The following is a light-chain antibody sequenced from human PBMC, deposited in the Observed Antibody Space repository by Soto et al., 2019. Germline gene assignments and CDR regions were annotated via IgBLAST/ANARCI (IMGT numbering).Light chain of an antibody. V-gene: IGLV2-14*01. CDR2: DVS. Sequence: QSALTQPASVSGSPGQSITISCTGTSSDVGGYNYVSWYQQHPGKAPKLMIFDVSNRPSGVSNRFSGSKSGNTASLTISGLXXXXXXXYYCSSYTSSSTLYVFGTGTKL. J-gene: IGLJ1*01. CDR3: SSYTSSSTLYV. CDR1: SSDVGGYNY.